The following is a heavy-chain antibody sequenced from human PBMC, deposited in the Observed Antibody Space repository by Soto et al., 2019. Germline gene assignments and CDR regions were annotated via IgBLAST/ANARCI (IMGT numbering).Heavy chain of an antibody. V-gene: IGHV4-30-4*01. D-gene: IGHD4-17*01. CDR2: IYYTGST. Sequence: QVQLQESGPGLVKPSQTLSLTCTVSGDSISSDDYYWSWIRQPPGKGLEWIGHIYYTGSTYYNPSLKGRLTMSIDTSQNQFSLHLTSVIAADSASYFCARATTVTSSFFFYGLDVWGQGTTVTVSS. CDR3: ARATTVTSSFFFYGLDV. J-gene: IGHJ6*02. CDR1: GDSISSDDYY.